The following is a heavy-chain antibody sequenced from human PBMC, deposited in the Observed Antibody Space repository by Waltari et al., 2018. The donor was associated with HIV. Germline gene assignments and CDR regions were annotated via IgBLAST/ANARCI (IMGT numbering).Heavy chain of an antibody. CDR2: IYYSGST. V-gene: IGHV4-30-4*01. J-gene: IGHJ6*02. Sequence: QVPLQESGPGLVKPSQTLSLTCPASVGSISSVDYSWRWIRQPPGKGLEWIGYIYYSGSTYYNPSLKSRVTISVDTSKNQFSLKLSSVTAADTAVYYCARVDNWNDGLYYYYGMDVWGQGTTVTVSS. CDR1: VGSISSVDYS. CDR3: ARVDNWNDGLYYYYGMDV. D-gene: IGHD1-1*01.